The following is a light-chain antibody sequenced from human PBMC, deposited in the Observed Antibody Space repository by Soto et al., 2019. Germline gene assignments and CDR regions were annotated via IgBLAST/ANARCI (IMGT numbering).Light chain of an antibody. CDR1: QSVSNK. V-gene: IGKV3D-15*01. Sequence: EIVVTQAPATLSVSPGERATLSCRASQSVSNKLAWYQQKPGQAPRLVIYDASTRAPGIPARFSGSGSGTEFTLTISSLQSEDFAVDYCQQYSNWPPVYTFGQGTKVEIK. J-gene: IGKJ2*01. CDR3: QQYSNWPPVYT. CDR2: DAS.